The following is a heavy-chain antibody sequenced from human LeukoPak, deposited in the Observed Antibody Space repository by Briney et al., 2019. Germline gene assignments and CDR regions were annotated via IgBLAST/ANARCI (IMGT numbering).Heavy chain of an antibody. CDR3: ARETYYDSSGYYIIDY. CDR1: GGSISSGDYY. J-gene: IGHJ4*02. V-gene: IGHV4-30-4*08. D-gene: IGHD3-22*01. CDR2: VYYSGST. Sequence: SETLSLTCTVSGGSISSGDYYWSWIRQPAGKGLEWIGYVYYSGSTYYNPSLKSRVTISVDTSKNQFSLKLSSVTAADTAVYYCARETYYDSSGYYIIDYWGQGTLVTVSS.